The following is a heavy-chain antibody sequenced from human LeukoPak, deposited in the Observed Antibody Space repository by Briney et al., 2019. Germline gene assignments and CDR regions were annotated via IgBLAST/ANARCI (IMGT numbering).Heavy chain of an antibody. J-gene: IGHJ4*02. D-gene: IGHD3-22*01. CDR3: ARQDHDSTGYYSLNYFDY. Sequence: SETLSLTCTVSGGSISTRSYYWGRIRQPPGKGLEWIGSIYYSGSTYYNPSLKSRVTISVDTSKNQFSLRLSSVTAADTAVYYCARQDHDSTGYYSLNYFDYWGQGTLVTVSS. V-gene: IGHV4-39*01. CDR2: IYYSGST. CDR1: GGSISTRSYY.